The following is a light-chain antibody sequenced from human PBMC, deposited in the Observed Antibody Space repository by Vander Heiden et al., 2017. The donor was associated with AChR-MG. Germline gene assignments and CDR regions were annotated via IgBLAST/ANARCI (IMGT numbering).Light chain of an antibody. CDR1: QSISSW. Sequence: DIQMTQSPSTLSASVGDRVTITCRASQSISSWLAWYQQKPGKAPKLLIYKASSLQTGVPSRFSGSGSGTEFTLTISSLQPDDSATYYCQQYKSYPYSFGQGTKLEIK. CDR3: QQYKSYPYS. V-gene: IGKV1-5*03. CDR2: KAS. J-gene: IGKJ2*03.